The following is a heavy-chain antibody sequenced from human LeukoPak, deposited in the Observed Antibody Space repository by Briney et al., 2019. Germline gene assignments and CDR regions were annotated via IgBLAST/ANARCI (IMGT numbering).Heavy chain of an antibody. CDR2: ISGSGGST. J-gene: IGHJ4*02. CDR3: ARDPSVMTGYYNAYFDY. Sequence: GGSLRLSCAASGFTFSSYAMSWVRQAPGKGLEWVSAISGSGGSTYYADSVKGRFTISRDNSKNTLYLQMNSLRAEDTAVYYCARDPSVMTGYYNAYFDYWGQGTLVTVSS. D-gene: IGHD3-9*01. V-gene: IGHV3-23*01. CDR1: GFTFSSYA.